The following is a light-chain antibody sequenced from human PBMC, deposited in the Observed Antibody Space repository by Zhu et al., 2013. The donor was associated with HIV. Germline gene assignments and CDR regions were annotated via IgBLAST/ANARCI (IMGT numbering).Light chain of an antibody. CDR1: QSLLHSNGHNY. CDR3: LQGTHWPPWT. Sequence: EIMMTQSPLSLSVTPGEPASISCRSSQSLLHSNGHNYLDWYVHKPGQSPQLLIHMASSRASGVSDRFSASGSGRDFTLKINTVEAEDVGVYYCLQGTHWPPWTFGQGTKVEIK. J-gene: IGKJ1*01. CDR2: MAS. V-gene: IGKV2-28*01.